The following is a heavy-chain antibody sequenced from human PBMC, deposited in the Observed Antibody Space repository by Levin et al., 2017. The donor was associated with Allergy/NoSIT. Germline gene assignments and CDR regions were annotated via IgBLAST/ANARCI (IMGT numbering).Heavy chain of an antibody. J-gene: IGHJ6*02. CDR3: AKNYGDYSPGGMDV. CDR1: GFTFSSYA. CDR2: IGGSGGST. V-gene: IGHV3-23*01. Sequence: LAGGSLRLSCAASGFTFSSYAMSWVRQAPGKGLEWVSAIGGSGGSTYYADSVKGRFTISRDNSKNTLYLQMNSLRAEDTAVYYCAKNYGDYSPGGMDVWGQGTTVTVSS. D-gene: IGHD4-17*01.